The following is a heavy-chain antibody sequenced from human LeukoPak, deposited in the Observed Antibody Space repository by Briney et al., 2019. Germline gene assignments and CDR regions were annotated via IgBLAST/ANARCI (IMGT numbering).Heavy chain of an antibody. D-gene: IGHD2-15*01. CDR1: GGSFSGYY. Sequence: AETLSLTCAVYGGSFSGYYWSWIRQPPGKGLEWIGEINHSGSTNYNPSLKSRVTISVDTSKNQFSLKLSSVTAADTAVYYCARGLGYCSGGSCYYFDYWGQGTLVTVSS. V-gene: IGHV4-34*01. CDR3: ARGLGYCSGGSCYYFDY. CDR2: INHSGST. J-gene: IGHJ4*02.